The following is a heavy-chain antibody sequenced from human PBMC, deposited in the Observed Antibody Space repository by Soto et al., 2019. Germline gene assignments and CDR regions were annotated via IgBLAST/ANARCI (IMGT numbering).Heavy chain of an antibody. J-gene: IGHJ4*02. V-gene: IGHV1-46*01. CDR1: GYTFTSYY. Sequence: RASVKVSCKASGYTFTSYYMHWVRQAPGQGLEWMGIINPSGGSTSYAQKFQGRVTMTRDTSTSTVYMELSSLRSEDTAVYYCARDPRPIAAAGRGYFDYWGQGTLVTVSS. CDR2: INPSGGST. D-gene: IGHD6-13*01. CDR3: ARDPRPIAAAGRGYFDY.